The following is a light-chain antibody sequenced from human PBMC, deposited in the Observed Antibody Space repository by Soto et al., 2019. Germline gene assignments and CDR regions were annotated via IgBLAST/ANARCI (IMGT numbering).Light chain of an antibody. V-gene: IGLV2-14*01. Sequence: QSALTQPASVSGSPGQSITISCTGTSSDVGGYNYVSWFQQHPGKAPKLMIYEVSNRPSGVSNRFSGSKSGNTASLTISGLQAEAEADYHCSSYTCSGTILYVFGTGTKLTVL. CDR3: SSYTCSGTILYV. CDR2: EVS. J-gene: IGLJ1*01. CDR1: SSDVGGYNY.